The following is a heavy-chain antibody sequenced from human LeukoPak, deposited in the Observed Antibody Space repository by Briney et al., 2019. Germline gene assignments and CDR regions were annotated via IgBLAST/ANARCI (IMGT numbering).Heavy chain of an antibody. CDR3: ARLGGNYDRYYFDY. D-gene: IGHD4/OR15-4a*01. CDR1: GGSISSGDYY. V-gene: IGHV4-39*07. CDR2: IYHSGST. Sequence: SETLSLTCTVSGGSISSGDYYWGWIRQPPGKGLEWIGSIYHSGSTYYNPSLKSRVTISVDTSKNQFSLKLSSVTAADTAVYYCARLGGNYDRYYFDYWGQGTLVTVSS. J-gene: IGHJ4*02.